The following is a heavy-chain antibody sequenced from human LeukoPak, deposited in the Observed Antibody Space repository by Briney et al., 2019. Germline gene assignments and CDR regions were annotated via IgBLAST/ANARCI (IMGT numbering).Heavy chain of an antibody. CDR3: ARGQRSTWPYYFDY. Sequence: SETLSLTCTVSGGSISSYYWSWIRQPAGKGLEWIGRIYTSGSTNYNPSLKSRVTMSVDTSKNQFSLKLSSVTAADTAVYYCARGQRSTWPYYFDYWGQGTLVTVSS. V-gene: IGHV4-4*07. D-gene: IGHD6-13*01. CDR1: GGSISSYY. CDR2: IYTSGST. J-gene: IGHJ4*02.